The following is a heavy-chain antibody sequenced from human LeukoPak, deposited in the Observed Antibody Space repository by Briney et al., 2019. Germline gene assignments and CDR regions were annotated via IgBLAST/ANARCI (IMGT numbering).Heavy chain of an antibody. CDR2: ISYDGSNK. D-gene: IGHD4-17*01. CDR3: ARDRVATVVTPGNYYYGMDV. CDR1: GFTFSSYA. J-gene: IGHJ6*02. V-gene: IGHV3-30-3*01. Sequence: PGGSLRLSCAASGFTFSSYAMHWVRQAPGKGLEWVAVISYDGSNKYYADSVKGRFTISRDNSKNTLYLQMNSLRAEDTAVYYCARDRVATVVTPGNYYYGMDVWGQGTTVTVSS.